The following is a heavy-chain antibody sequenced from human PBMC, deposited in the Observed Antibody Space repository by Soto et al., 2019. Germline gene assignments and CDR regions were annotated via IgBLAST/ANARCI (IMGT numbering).Heavy chain of an antibody. J-gene: IGHJ3*02. D-gene: IGHD5-18*01. V-gene: IGHV4-4*02. CDR3: VTYQQTSGYGAFDI. Sequence: QVQLQESGPGLVKPSGTLSLTCVVSSGSISSHWWWSWVRQPPGKGLEWIGETHLSGRTNCSPSLKSRITISVDKSKNQFSLRLSSVTAADTAVYYCVTYQQTSGYGAFDIWGQGTVVTVTS. CDR1: SGSISSHWW. CDR2: THLSGRT.